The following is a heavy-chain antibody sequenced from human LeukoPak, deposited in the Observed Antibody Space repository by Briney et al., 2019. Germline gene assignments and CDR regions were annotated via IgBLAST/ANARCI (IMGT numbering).Heavy chain of an antibody. D-gene: IGHD2-8*01. CDR3: NRGDTVANAKYYSDS. J-gene: IGHJ4*02. CDR1: GFSFGDYA. Sequence: GGPLRLSCTASGFSFGDYAINWVRQAPGKGLEWVGLIRSEIYGGTAVYAASVGGRFTVSRDDPTTTAYLQMKSLKTEDTAVYFCNRGDTVANAKYYSDSWGQGTLVTVSS. V-gene: IGHV3-49*04. CDR2: IRSEIYGGTA.